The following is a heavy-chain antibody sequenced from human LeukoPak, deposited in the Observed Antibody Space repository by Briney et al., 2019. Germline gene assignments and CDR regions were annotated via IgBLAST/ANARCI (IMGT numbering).Heavy chain of an antibody. CDR2: INSGGST. Sequence: GGSLRLSGAASGITVSSKYMSWVRQAPGKGLEWVSVINSGGSTYYADSVKGRFTISRDNSRNTLYLQMDSLRAEDTAVYYCATTQPRSRILDSWGQGTLVTVSS. CDR1: GITVSSKY. D-gene: IGHD1-26*01. V-gene: IGHV3-53*01. CDR3: ATTQPRSRILDS. J-gene: IGHJ4*02.